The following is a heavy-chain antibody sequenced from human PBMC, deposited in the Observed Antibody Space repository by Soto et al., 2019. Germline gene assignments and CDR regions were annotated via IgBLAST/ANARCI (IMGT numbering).Heavy chain of an antibody. CDR1: GFTFNVYG. V-gene: IGHV3-30*18. J-gene: IGHJ4*02. D-gene: IGHD3-10*01. CDR2: ISFDGKNK. Sequence: GGSLRLSCTASGFTFNVYGMHWVRQAPGKGLEWVSLISFDGKNKFYTDSVKGRFTIYRDNSKNTLYLQMNSLRVEDTAVYYCAKDREYYYGSGSYSPFDHWGQGTLVTVSS. CDR3: AKDREYYYGSGSYSPFDH.